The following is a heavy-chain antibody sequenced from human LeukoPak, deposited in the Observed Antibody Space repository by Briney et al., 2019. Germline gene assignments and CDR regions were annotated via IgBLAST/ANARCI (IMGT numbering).Heavy chain of an antibody. D-gene: IGHD1-26*01. CDR2: INPNSGGT. CDR3: ARACDSGSYPNDY. CDR1: GYTFTGYY. J-gene: IGHJ4*02. V-gene: IGHV1-2*02. Sequence: ASVKVSCKASGYTFTGYYMHWVRQAPGQGLEWMGWINPNSGGTNYAQKFQGRVTMTRDTSISTAYMELSRLRSDDTAVYYCARACDSGSYPNDYWGQGTLVTVSS.